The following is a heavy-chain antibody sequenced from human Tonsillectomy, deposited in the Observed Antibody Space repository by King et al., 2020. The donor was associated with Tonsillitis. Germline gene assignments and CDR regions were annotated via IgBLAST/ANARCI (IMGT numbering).Heavy chain of an antibody. V-gene: IGHV3-23*04. CDR3: GKTAAMGGYNWFDP. J-gene: IGHJ5*02. Sequence: EVQLVESGGGLVEPGGSLRLSCAASGFTFSNYAMSWVRQAPGKGLEWVSAISGSGGSTYYADPVKGRFTISRDNSKNTLYLQMNSLRVEDTAVYYCGKTAAMGGYNWFDPWGQGTLVTVSS. CDR1: GFTFSNYA. D-gene: IGHD2-2*01. CDR2: ISGSGGST.